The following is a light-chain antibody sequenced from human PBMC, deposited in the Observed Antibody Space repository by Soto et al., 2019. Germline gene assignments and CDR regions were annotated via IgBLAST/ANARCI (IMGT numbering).Light chain of an antibody. CDR1: PGISSW. CDR2: AAS. J-gene: IGKJ4*01. V-gene: IGKV1-12*01. CDR3: QQSYSTHALT. Sequence: DIQMTQSPSSVSASVGDRVTITCRASPGISSWLAWYQQKPGQAPKLLIYAASSLQSGVPSRFSGSGSGTDFTLTISSLQPQDFAAYHCQQSYSTHALTFGGGTTVEIK.